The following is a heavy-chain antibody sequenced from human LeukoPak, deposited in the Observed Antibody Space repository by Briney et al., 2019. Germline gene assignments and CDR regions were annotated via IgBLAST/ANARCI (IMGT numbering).Heavy chain of an antibody. CDR1: GFTFSSYG. D-gene: IGHD6-6*01. CDR2: ISYDGSNK. V-gene: IGHV3-30*18. Sequence: PGGSLRLSCAASGFTFSSYGMHWVRQAPGKGLEWVAVISYDGSNKYYADSVKGRFTISRDTSKNTLYLQMNSLRAEDTAVYYCAKDSGHSSSSNFDYYYGMDVWGQGTTVTVSS. CDR3: AKDSGHSSSSNFDYYYGMDV. J-gene: IGHJ6*02.